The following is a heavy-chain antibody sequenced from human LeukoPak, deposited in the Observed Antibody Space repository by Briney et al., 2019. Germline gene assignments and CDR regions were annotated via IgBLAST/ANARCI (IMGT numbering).Heavy chain of an antibody. D-gene: IGHD2-15*01. CDR3: VKGEGYCSGGGCYRY. Sequence: AGGSLRLSCAASGFPFSSYWMHWIRQVPGKGLMWVSRINYDGSSTIYADSVKGRFTISRDNAKNTLHLQLNSLRAEDTAVYYWVKGEGYCSGGGCYRYWGQGALVSVTS. V-gene: IGHV3-74*01. J-gene: IGHJ4*02. CDR1: GFPFSSYW. CDR2: INYDGSST.